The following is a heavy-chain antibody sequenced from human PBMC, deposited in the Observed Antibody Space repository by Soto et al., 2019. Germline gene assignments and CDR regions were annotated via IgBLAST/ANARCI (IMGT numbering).Heavy chain of an antibody. CDR1: GVTFSSFA. V-gene: IGHV1-69*01. J-gene: IGHJ5*02. D-gene: IGHD5-12*01. Sequence: QVQLVQSGAEVKQPGSLVKVSCQASGVTFSSFAISWVRQAPGQGLEWMGGIIPIFRTPNYAQNFQGRVTITADESTSSVYMELSRLRYEDTAVYYCARSTGSGFRPGTHRFNWFDPWGQGTLVTVSS. CDR3: ARSTGSGFRPGTHRFNWFDP. CDR2: IIPIFRTP.